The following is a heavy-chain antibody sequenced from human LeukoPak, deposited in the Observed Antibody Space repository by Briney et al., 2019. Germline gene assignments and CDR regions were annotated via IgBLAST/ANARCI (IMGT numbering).Heavy chain of an antibody. CDR2: ISGSGGST. CDR1: GFTFSSYA. Sequence: PGGSLRLSCAASGFTFSSYAMSWGRQAPGKGLEWVSAISGSGGSTYYADSVKGRFTISRDNSKNTLYLQMNSLRAEDTAVYYCAKDSRYSSGWHTDTGPEWFDPWGQGTLVTVSS. V-gene: IGHV3-23*01. J-gene: IGHJ5*02. CDR3: AKDSRYSSGWHTDTGPEWFDP. D-gene: IGHD6-19*01.